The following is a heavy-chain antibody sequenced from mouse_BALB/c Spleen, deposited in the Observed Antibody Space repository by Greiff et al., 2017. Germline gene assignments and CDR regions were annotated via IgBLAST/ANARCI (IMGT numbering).Heavy chain of an antibody. CDR1: GFAFSSYD. V-gene: IGHV5-12-1*01. CDR3: ARQGYGTLAY. CDR2: ISSGGGST. Sequence: EVQLQQSGGGLVKPGGSLKLSCAASGFAFSSYDMSWVRQTPEKRLEWVAYISSGGGSTYYPDTVKGRFTISRDNAKNTLYLQVSSLKSEDTAMYYCARQGYGTLAYWGQGTLVTVSA. J-gene: IGHJ3*01. D-gene: IGHD2-10*02.